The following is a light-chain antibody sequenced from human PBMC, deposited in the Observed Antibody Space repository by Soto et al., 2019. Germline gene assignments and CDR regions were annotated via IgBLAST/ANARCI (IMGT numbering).Light chain of an antibody. CDR1: PSISSY. J-gene: IGKJ5*01. Sequence: DIQLTQSPSFLSASVGDRVTITCRACPSISSYLNWYQQKPGKAPKLLIYAASSLQSGVPSMFSGSGSRTDFTLTISSLQPEDFVTYYCQQSNKPPVTFGQGTRLEIK. V-gene: IGKV1-39*01. CDR3: QQSNKPPVT. CDR2: AAS.